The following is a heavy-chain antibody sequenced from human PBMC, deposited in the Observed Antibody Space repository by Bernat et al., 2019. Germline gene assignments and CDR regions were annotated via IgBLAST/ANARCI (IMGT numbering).Heavy chain of an antibody. D-gene: IGHD1-26*01. J-gene: IGHJ4*02. Sequence: QLQLQESGPRLVKPSETLSLTCTVSGGSISSSSYYWDWIRRPPGKGLEWIGSLYYSGSTHYNPSLKSRVTMPGDMSKNQFSLKLTSVTDADTAVYYCARRASTEAFFDYWGQGTLVTVSS. V-gene: IGHV4-39*01. CDR2: LYYSGST. CDR3: ARRASTEAFFDY. CDR1: GGSISSSSYY.